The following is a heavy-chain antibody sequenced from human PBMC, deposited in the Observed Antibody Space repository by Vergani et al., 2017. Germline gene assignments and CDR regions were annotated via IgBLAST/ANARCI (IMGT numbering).Heavy chain of an antibody. CDR2: VYTSGIT. CDR3: ARELSYYYGSWSDDYNPYYYEGMDV. CDR1: GGSINTGAYY. V-gene: IGHV4-61*02. J-gene: IGHJ6*02. Sequence: QVQLQESGPRLVRPSQTLSLTCTVSGGSINTGAYYWSWIRQPAGKGLEWIGRVYTSGITNYNPSLKSRVTILVDRSKSQLSLKLTSVTAGDTAVYFCARELSYYYGSWSDDYNPYYYEGMDVWGPGTTVTVSS. D-gene: IGHD3-10*01.